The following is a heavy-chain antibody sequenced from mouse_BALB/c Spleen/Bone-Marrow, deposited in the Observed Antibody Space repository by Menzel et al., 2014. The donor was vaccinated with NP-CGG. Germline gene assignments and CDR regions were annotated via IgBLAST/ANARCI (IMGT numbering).Heavy chain of an antibody. CDR1: GYTFTNYW. J-gene: IGHJ2*01. V-gene: IGHV1-7*01. D-gene: IGHD1-2*01. Sequence: VMLVESGAELAKPGASVKMSCKASGYTFTNYWMHWVKQRPGQGLEWIGYINPRTGYTENYQKFKDKATLTADKSSSTVYMQLSSLTSEDSAVYYCARVPLLRLINDFDSWGQGTALTVSA. CDR3: ARVPLLRLINDFDS. CDR2: INPRTGYT.